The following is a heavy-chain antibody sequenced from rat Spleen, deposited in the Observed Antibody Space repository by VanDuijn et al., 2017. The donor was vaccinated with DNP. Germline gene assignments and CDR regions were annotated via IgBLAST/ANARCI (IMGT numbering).Heavy chain of an antibody. Sequence: EVQLVESGGGLVQPGRSLKLSCAASGFTFSNYDMAWVRQAPTKGLEWVASISPSGGSTYYRDSVKGRFTVSRDNAKSSLYLQMDSLRSEDTATYYCARGGRSYFDYWGHGVMVTVSS. V-gene: IGHV5-25*01. CDR1: GFTFSNYD. CDR3: ARGGRSYFDY. J-gene: IGHJ2*01. CDR2: ISPSGGST. D-gene: IGHD1-11*01.